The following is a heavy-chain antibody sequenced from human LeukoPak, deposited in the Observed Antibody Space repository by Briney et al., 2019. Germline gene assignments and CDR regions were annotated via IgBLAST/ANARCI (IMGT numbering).Heavy chain of an antibody. CDR2: INHRGST. J-gene: IGHJ4*02. Sequence: SETLSLTCAVYGGSFSGYYWSWIRQPPGKGLEWIGEINHRGSTNYNPSLKSRVTISVDTSKNQFSLKLSSVTAADTAVYYCARARYSSSWWDFDYWGQGTMVTVSS. CDR3: ARARYSSSWWDFDY. V-gene: IGHV4-34*01. D-gene: IGHD6-13*01. CDR1: GGSFSGYY.